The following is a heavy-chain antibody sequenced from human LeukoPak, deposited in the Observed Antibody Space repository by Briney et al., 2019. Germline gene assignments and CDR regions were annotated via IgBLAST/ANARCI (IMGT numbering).Heavy chain of an antibody. CDR1: GFFFSNYD. CDR3: RGVTVTTDF. Sequence: GGSLRLSCVVSGFFFSNYDMNCVRQAPARGVEWVSGLSSSGGRSFYADSVKGRFTISRDNSKNTVYLQMNSLRGEDTAIYCARGVTVTTDFWGQGTLVTVSS. J-gene: IGHJ4*02. CDR2: LSSSGGRS. D-gene: IGHD4-17*01. V-gene: IGHV3-23*01.